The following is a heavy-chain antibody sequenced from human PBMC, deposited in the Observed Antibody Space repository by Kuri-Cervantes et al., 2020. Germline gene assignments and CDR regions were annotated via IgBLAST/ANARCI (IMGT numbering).Heavy chain of an antibody. CDR1: GFTFGSYG. V-gene: IGHV3-30*18. J-gene: IGHJ6*02. Sequence: GGSLRLSCAASGFTFGSYGMHWVRQAPGKGLEWVAVISYDGSNKYYADSVKGRFTISRDNSKNTLYLQMNSLRAEDTAVYYCAKELRYFDWSFFNPTDGMDVWGQGTTVTVSS. CDR3: AKELRYFDWSFFNPTDGMDV. D-gene: IGHD3-9*01. CDR2: ISYDGSNK.